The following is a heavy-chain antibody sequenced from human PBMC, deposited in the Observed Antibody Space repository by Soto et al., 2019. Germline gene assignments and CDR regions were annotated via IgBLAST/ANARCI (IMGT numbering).Heavy chain of an antibody. Sequence: QITLKESGPTLVKPTQTLTLTCTFSGFSLSTSGVGVGWIRQPPGKALKWLALIYWDDDKRYSPSLKSRLTINKETSKNQVVLTMTNMDPVDTATYYCAHVTDYYYGMDVWGQGTTVTVSS. CDR2: IYWDDDK. D-gene: IGHD2-21*02. CDR3: AHVTDYYYGMDV. CDR1: GFSLSTSGVG. J-gene: IGHJ6*02. V-gene: IGHV2-5*02.